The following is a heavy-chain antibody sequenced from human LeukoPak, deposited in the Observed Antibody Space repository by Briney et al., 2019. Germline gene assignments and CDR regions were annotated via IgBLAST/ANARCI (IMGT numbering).Heavy chain of an antibody. J-gene: IGHJ6*03. CDR1: GGTLSSYA. CDR2: TIPIFGTA. Sequence: SLKLSCTASGGTLSSYAISWVRQAPGQGLEWMGGTIPIFGTANYAQTFQGRVTITAGASTSTAYMELSSLRSEDTAVYYCASSEGYYYYYYMDVWGKGTTVTVSS. V-gene: IGHV1-69*13. CDR3: ASSEGYYYYYYMDV.